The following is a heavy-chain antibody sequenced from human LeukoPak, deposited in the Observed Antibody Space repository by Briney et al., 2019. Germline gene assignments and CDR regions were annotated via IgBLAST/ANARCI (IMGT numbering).Heavy chain of an antibody. V-gene: IGHV1-2*02. J-gene: IGHJ4*02. D-gene: IGHD5-12*01. CDR3: ARDSGVASLGPDY. Sequence: ASVKVSCKASGYTFSGYYTHWVRQAPGQGLEWMGWINPNSGGTNSAQKFQGRVTMTRDTSISTAYMELSRLRSDDTAVYHCARDSGVASLGPDYWGQGTLVTVSS. CDR2: INPNSGGT. CDR1: GYTFSGYY.